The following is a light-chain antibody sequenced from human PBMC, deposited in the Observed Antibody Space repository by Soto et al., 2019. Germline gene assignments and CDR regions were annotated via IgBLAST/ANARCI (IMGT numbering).Light chain of an antibody. Sequence: QSVLTQPASVSGSPGQSITISCTGTSSDVGGCKYVSWFQQYPGKVPKLIIYEVNDRPSGVSNRFSASKSGNTASLTISGLQAEDEADYYCSSYTRQSTYVFGTGTKLTVL. CDR3: SSYTRQSTYV. J-gene: IGLJ1*01. V-gene: IGLV2-14*03. CDR1: SSDVGGCKY. CDR2: EVN.